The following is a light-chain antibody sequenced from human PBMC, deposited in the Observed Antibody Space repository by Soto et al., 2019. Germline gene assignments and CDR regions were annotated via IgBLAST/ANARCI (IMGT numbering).Light chain of an antibody. J-gene: IGKJ2*01. Sequence: EIVLTQSPGTLSLSPGERATLSCRASQSVSSSYLAWYQQKPGQAPRLLIYGASSRATGIQDRFSGSGSGTDFTLTISRLEPEGFAVYYCQQYGSSAVTFGQGTKLEIK. V-gene: IGKV3-20*01. CDR3: QQYGSSAVT. CDR2: GAS. CDR1: QSVSSSY.